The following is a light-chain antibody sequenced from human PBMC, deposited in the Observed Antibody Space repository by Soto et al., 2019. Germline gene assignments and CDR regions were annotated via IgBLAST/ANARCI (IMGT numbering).Light chain of an antibody. CDR1: SSDVGGYNY. J-gene: IGLJ2*01. V-gene: IGLV2-14*01. Sequence: QSALTQPASLSGSPGQSITISCTGTSSDVGGYNYVSWYQQHTGKAPKLMIYEVSNRPSGVSNRFSGSKSGNTASLTISVLQSEDETDYYFSSYTSSSTLVVFSVGTMRNVL. CDR2: EVS. CDR3: SSYTSSSTLVV.